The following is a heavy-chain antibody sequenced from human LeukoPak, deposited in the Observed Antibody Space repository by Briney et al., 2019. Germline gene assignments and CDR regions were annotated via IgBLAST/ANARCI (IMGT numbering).Heavy chain of an antibody. CDR2: INHSGST. Sequence: PSETLSLTCAVYGGSFSGYYWSSIRQPPGKGLEWIGEINHSGSTNYNPSLKSRVTISVDTSKNQFSLKLSSVTAADTAVYYCARDYDFWSGIFDYWGQGTLVTVSS. CDR3: ARDYDFWSGIFDY. D-gene: IGHD3-3*01. J-gene: IGHJ4*02. V-gene: IGHV4-34*01. CDR1: GGSFSGYY.